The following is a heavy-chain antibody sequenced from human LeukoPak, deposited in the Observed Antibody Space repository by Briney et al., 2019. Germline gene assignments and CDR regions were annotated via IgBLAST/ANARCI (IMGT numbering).Heavy chain of an antibody. CDR3: ATYGVVDRATDY. V-gene: IGHV3-7*01. CDR2: IKEDGSEK. J-gene: IGHJ4*02. D-gene: IGHD2-15*01. Sequence: GGSLRLTCAASGFTFSDSWMTWVRQAPGKGLEWVANIKEDGSEKYYVDSVKGRFTISRDNAKNSLSLQMNGLRAEDTAVYYCATYGVVDRATDYWGQGTQVTVSS. CDR1: GFTFSDSW.